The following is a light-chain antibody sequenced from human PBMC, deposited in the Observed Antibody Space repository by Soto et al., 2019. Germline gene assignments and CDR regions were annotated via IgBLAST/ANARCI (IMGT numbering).Light chain of an antibody. CDR3: RHYNNWPPWT. Sequence: EIVMTQSPATLSVSPGERVTLSCRASQSVKSKLAWYQQKFGQAPRLLIYGASTRATGVPARFSGSGSGTEFTLTISSLQSEDFAVYYCRHYNNWPPWTFGQGTKVEI. J-gene: IGKJ1*01. CDR2: GAS. V-gene: IGKV3-15*01. CDR1: QSVKSK.